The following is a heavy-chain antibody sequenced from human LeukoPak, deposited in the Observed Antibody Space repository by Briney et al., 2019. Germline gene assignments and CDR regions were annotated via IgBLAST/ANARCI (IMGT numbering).Heavy chain of an antibody. CDR3: ARLYDYVWGSYRHNWFDP. J-gene: IGHJ5*02. D-gene: IGHD3-16*02. CDR1: GGSISSYY. Sequence: SDTLSLTCTVSGGSISSYYWSWMRQPAGKGLEWIGCIYPSGSTNYNPPLQRRVTMSVDTSKNQYSLKLSSVTPADTAVYYCARLYDYVWGSYRHNWFDPWGQGTLVTVSS. CDR2: IYPSGST. V-gene: IGHV4-4*07.